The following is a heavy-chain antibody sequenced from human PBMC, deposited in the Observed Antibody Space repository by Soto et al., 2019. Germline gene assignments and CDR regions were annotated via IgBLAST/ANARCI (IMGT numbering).Heavy chain of an antibody. CDR3: ARGASVRGVIVNWFDP. D-gene: IGHD3-10*01. V-gene: IGHV4-34*01. CDR1: GGSFSGYY. CDR2: INHSGST. J-gene: IGHJ5*02. Sequence: SETLSLTCAVYGGSFSGYYWSWIRQPPGKGLEWIGEINHSGSTNYNPSLKSRVTISVDTSKNQFSLKLSSVTAADTAVYYCARGASVRGVIVNWFDPWGQGTLVTVSS.